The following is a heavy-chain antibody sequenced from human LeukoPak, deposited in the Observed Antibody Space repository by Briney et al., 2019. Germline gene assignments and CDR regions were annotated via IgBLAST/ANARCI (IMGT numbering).Heavy chain of an antibody. CDR3: ARDKRRELLNWFDP. Sequence: PSGTLSLTCAVSGGSISSSNWWSWVRQPPGKGLEWIGEIYHSGSTNYNPSLKSRVTISVDTSKNQFSLKLSSVTAADTAVYYCARDKRRELLNWFDPWGQGTLVTVSS. V-gene: IGHV4-4*02. J-gene: IGHJ5*02. D-gene: IGHD1-26*01. CDR1: GGSISSSNW. CDR2: IYHSGST.